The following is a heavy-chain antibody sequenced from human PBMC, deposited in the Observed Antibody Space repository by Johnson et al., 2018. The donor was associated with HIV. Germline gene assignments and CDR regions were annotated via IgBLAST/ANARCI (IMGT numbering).Heavy chain of an antibody. V-gene: IGHV3-33*08. Sequence: QVQLVESGGGVVQPGRSLRLSCAVSGFTFSSYGMAWVRQAPGKGLEWVAVISGSGDNTHYADSVKGRFTISRDNSKNTLYLQMNSLRTEDTAVYYCARGSTMRVSAFDLWGQGTMVTVSS. D-gene: IGHD3-22*01. CDR3: ARGSTMRVSAFDL. CDR2: ISGSGDNT. CDR1: GFTFSSYG. J-gene: IGHJ3*01.